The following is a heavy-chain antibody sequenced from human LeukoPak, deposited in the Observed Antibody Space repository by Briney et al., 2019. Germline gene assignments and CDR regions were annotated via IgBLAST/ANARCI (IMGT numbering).Heavy chain of an antibody. V-gene: IGHV3-30*18. CDR2: ISYDGSNK. CDR3: AKAGNAYNWNPFDR. Sequence: GGSLRLSCAGPGFPFSNYVMPWVRQAPGKRLEWEALISYDGSNKYYADYVKGRITILRDNSKNTLYLQMNSLRAEDTAVYYCAKAGNAYNWNPFDRWGQGSLVTVSS. D-gene: IGHD1-20*01. CDR1: GFPFSNYV. J-gene: IGHJ4*02.